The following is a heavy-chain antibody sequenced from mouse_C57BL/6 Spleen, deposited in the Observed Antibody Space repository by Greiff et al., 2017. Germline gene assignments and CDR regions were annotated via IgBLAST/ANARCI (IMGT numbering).Heavy chain of an antibody. V-gene: IGHV1-52*01. CDR3: ARFGSNYGSYYYAMDY. J-gene: IGHJ4*01. CDR2: IDSSDSET. Sequence: VQLQQPGAELVRPGSSVKLSCKASGYTFTSYWMHWVKQRPIQGLEWIGNIDSSDSETHYNQKFKDKATLTVDKSSSTAYMQLSSLTSEDSAVYYCARFGSNYGSYYYAMDYWGQGTSVTVSS. D-gene: IGHD1-1*01. CDR1: GYTFTSYW.